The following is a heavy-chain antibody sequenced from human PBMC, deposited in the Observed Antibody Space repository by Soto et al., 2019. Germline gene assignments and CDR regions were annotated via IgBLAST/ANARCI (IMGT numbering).Heavy chain of an antibody. V-gene: IGHV3-64D*08. CDR3: VKDRSSKSRYFGGDY. Sequence: GGSLRLSCSGTGFHFRSYDMHWVRQAPGKGLEYVSTITSNGGNTYCADSVKDRFAISRDNSENILYLQMSSLRTDDTAVYYCVKDRSSKSRYFGGDYWGQGTLVTVSS. CDR2: ITSNGGNT. D-gene: IGHD3-9*01. CDR1: GFHFRSYD. J-gene: IGHJ4*01.